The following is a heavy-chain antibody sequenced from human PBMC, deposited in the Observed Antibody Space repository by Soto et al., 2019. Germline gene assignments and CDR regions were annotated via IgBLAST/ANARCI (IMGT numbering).Heavy chain of an antibody. V-gene: IGHV1-18*01. J-gene: IGHJ6*02. D-gene: IGHD3-10*01. CDR3: ARNGERDLGLNSYSYYGMDV. CDR1: DYIFTTYG. Sequence: QMQLVQSGAEVKKPGASVTVSCKASDYIFTTYGISWVRQAPGQGLEWMGWVSPYSNITNYAQKFQGRVTMTAETPTSTVYMELRSLRSNDTAMYYCARNGERDLGLNSYSYYGMDVWGQGNSVTVSS. CDR2: VSPYSNIT.